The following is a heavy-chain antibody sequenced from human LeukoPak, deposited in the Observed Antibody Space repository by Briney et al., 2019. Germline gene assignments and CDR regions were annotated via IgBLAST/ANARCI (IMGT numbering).Heavy chain of an antibody. Sequence: GGSLRLSCAASGFTFSSYWMSWVRQAPGKGLEWVANIKQDGSEKYYVDSVKGRFTISRDNAKNTLYLQMSSLRAEDTAVYYCTRGLYCSSTSCKNYYYYGMDVWGQGTTVTVSS. CDR3: TRGLYCSSTSCKNYYYYGMDV. J-gene: IGHJ6*02. D-gene: IGHD2-2*01. V-gene: IGHV3-7*01. CDR2: IKQDGSEK. CDR1: GFTFSSYW.